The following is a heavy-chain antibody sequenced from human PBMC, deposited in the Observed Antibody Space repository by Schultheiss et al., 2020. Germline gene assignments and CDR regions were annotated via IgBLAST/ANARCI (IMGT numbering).Heavy chain of an antibody. Sequence: ASVKVSCKASGYTFTSYYMHWVRQAPGQGLEWMGIINPSGGSTSYAQKFQGRVTMTRDTSTSTVYMELSSLRSEDTSVYYCARTTLSGWYLSYWGQGTLVTVSS. V-gene: IGHV1-46*01. J-gene: IGHJ4*02. CDR3: ARTTLSGWYLSY. CDR2: INPSGGST. CDR1: GYTFTSYY. D-gene: IGHD6-19*01.